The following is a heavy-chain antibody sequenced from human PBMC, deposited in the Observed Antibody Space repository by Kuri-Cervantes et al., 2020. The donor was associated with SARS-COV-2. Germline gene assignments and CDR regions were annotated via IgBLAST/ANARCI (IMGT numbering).Heavy chain of an antibody. V-gene: IGHV4-4*07. D-gene: IGHD3-3*01. CDR2: IYTSGST. J-gene: IGHJ3*02. CDR3: AREWGYDFWSGYYRTHAFDI. CDR1: GGSFSGYY. Sequence: SQTLSLTCAVYGGSFSGYYWSWIRQPAGKGLEWIGRIYTSGSTNYNPSLKSRVTMSVDTSKNQFSLKLSSVTAADTAVYYCAREWGYDFWSGYYRTHAFDIWGQGTMVTGSS.